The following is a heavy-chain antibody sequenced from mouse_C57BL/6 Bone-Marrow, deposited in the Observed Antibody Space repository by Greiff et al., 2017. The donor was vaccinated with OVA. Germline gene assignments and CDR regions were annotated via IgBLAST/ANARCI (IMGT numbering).Heavy chain of an antibody. V-gene: IGHV1-82*01. J-gene: IGHJ3*01. CDR1: GYAFSSSW. CDR3: ARSRKFAY. CDR2: IYPGDGDT. Sequence: VQLKESGPELVKPGASVTISCKASGYAFSSSWMNWVKQRPGKGLEWIGRIYPGDGDTNYNGKFKGKATLTADKSSSTAYMQLSSLTSEDSAVYFCARSRKFAYWGQGTLVTVSA.